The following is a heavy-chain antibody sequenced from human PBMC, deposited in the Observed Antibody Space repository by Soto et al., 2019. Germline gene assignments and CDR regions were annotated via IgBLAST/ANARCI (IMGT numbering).Heavy chain of an antibody. CDR3: ARELATTQGFDY. CDR1: GFTFSAYE. Sequence: PGGSLRLSCAASGFTFSAYEVDWVRHSPGKGLEWISKISTSGSAKYYADSVKGRFMISRDNAKNSLYLHMHSLRAEDTAVYYCARELATTQGFDYWGQGTLVTVSS. D-gene: IGHD5-12*01. J-gene: IGHJ4*02. V-gene: IGHV3-48*03. CDR2: ISTSGSAK.